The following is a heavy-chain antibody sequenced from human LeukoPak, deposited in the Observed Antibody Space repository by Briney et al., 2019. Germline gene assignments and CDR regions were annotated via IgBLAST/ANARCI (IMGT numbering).Heavy chain of an antibody. CDR2: ISGSGGST. D-gene: IGHD3-22*01. J-gene: IGHJ4*02. CDR3: AKVAPNYDSSGYYDY. Sequence: GGSLRLSCEASGFSFSSYNMDWVRQTPGKGLEWVSAISGSGGSTYYADSVKGRFTTSRDNSKNTLYLQMNSLRAEDTAVYYCAKVAPNYDSSGYYDYWGQGTLVTVSS. CDR1: GFSFSSYN. V-gene: IGHV3-23*01.